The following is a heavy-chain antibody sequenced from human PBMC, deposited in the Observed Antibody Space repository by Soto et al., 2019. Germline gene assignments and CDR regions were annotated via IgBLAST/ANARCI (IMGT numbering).Heavy chain of an antibody. J-gene: IGHJ3*02. CDR3: ARRIAVAGTDDAFDI. V-gene: IGHV4-39*01. CDR2: IYYSGST. CDR1: GGSISSSSYY. D-gene: IGHD6-19*01. Sequence: SETLSLTCTVSGGSISSSSYYWGWIRQPPGKGLEWIGSIYYSGSTYYNPSLKSRVTISVDTSKNQFSLKLSSVTAADTAVYYCARRIAVAGTDDAFDIWGQGTMVTVSS.